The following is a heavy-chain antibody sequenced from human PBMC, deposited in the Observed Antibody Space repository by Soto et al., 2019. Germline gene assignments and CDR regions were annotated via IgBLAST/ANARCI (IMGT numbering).Heavy chain of an antibody. CDR1: GGTFSSYA. J-gene: IGHJ6*02. CDR3: ARSVQWLPASRGTQYYYGMDV. D-gene: IGHD6-19*01. Sequence: GASVKVSCKASGGTFSSYAISWVRQAPGQGLEWMGGIIPIFGTANYAQKFQGRVTITADESTSTAYMELSSLRSEDTAVYYCARSVQWLPASRGTQYYYGMDVWGQGTTVTVSS. CDR2: IIPIFGTA. V-gene: IGHV1-69*13.